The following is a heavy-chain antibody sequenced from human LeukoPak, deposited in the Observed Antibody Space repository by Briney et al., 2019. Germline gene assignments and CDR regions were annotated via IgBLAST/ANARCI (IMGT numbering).Heavy chain of an antibody. CDR3: ARYVWGSYPTFEDY. D-gene: IGHD3-16*02. J-gene: IGHJ4*02. CDR2: IYYSGST. CDR1: GGSISSYY. V-gene: IGHV4-59*01. Sequence: PSETLSLTCTVSGGSISSYYWNWIRQPPGKGLEWIGYIYYSGSTNYNTSLKSRLTISVDTSKNQFSLKLSSVTAADTAVYCCARYVWGSYPTFEDYWGQGTLVTVSS.